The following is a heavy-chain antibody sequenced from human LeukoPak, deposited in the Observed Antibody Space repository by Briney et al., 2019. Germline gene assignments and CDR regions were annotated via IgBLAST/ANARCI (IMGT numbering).Heavy chain of an antibody. D-gene: IGHD6-19*01. J-gene: IGHJ4*02. CDR2: ISSSSSYI. V-gene: IGHV3-21*01. Sequence: GGSLRLSCAASGFTFSSYSMNWVRQAPGKGLEWVSSISSSSSYIYYADSVKGRFTISRDNAKNSLYLQMNSLRAEDTAVYYCARGDIIAVAGTFFYWGQGTLVTVSS. CDR1: GFTFSSYS. CDR3: ARGDIIAVAGTFFY.